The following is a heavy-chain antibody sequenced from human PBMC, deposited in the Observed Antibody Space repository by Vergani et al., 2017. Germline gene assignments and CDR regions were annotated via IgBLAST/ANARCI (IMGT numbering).Heavy chain of an antibody. Sequence: VQPVESGGGLVKPGGSLRLSCTTSGFTFSSAWMSWVRQAPGKGLEWVALISYDGTNKYYTNSVRGRFTISRDNSKSTLFLQMNSLRVEDMAVYYCARDRGDWRYSRYFYNYYMDVWGKGTTVTVSS. CDR3: ARDRGDWRYSRYFYNYYMDV. V-gene: IGHV3-30-3*01. CDR2: ISYDGTNK. J-gene: IGHJ6*03. CDR1: GFTFSSAW. D-gene: IGHD2-8*02.